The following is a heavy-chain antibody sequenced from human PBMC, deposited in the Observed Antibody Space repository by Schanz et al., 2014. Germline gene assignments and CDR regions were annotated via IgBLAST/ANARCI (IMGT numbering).Heavy chain of an antibody. CDR1: GFTFSTYW. CDR3: ARDHQWLARYYMDV. CDR2: INSDGTTT. J-gene: IGHJ6*03. D-gene: IGHD6-19*01. Sequence: DVQVVESGGGLVQPGGSLRLSCAASGFTFSTYWMHWVRQAPGKGLVWVSHINSDGTTTTYADSVKGRFTISRDNSKNTLYLQMNSLRTEDTAVYYCARDHQWLARYYMDVWGKGTTVTVSS. V-gene: IGHV3-74*01.